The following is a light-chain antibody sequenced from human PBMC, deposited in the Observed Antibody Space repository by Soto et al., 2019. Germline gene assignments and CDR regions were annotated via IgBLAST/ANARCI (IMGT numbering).Light chain of an antibody. J-gene: IGLJ1*01. V-gene: IGLV1-47*02. CDR1: SSNIGSNY. CDR3: AAWDDSLSGYV. CDR2: SNN. Sequence: QSVLTQPPSASGTPGQRVTISCSGRSSNIGSNYGYWYQQFPGTAPKLLIYSNNQRASGVPDRFSGSKSGTSASLAISGLRSEDEADYYCAAWDDSLSGYVFGTGTKLTVL.